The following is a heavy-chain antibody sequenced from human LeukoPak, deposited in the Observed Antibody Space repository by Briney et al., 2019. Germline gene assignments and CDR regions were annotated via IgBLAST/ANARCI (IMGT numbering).Heavy chain of an antibody. D-gene: IGHD3-16*02. CDR3: AREPQYDYVWGSYRPYDY. V-gene: IGHV3-21*01. CDR1: GFTFSSYS. J-gene: IGHJ4*02. CDR2: ISSSSSYR. Sequence: GGSLRLSCAASGFTFSSYSIDWVRQAPGKGLGWVSSISSSSSYRYYADSVKGRFTISRDNAKNSLYLQMNSLRAEDTAVYYCAREPQYDYVWGSYRPYDYWGQGTLVTVSS.